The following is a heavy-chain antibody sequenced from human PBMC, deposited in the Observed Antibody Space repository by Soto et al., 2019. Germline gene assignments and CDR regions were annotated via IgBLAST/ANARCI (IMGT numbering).Heavy chain of an antibody. J-gene: IGHJ3*02. D-gene: IGHD3-10*01. CDR1: GGSISGYY. CDR2: IHTSGST. CDR3: ARDLTVRGELAFDI. V-gene: IGHV4-4*07. Sequence: SVTLSLTCTVAGGSISGYYLSWIRQLAGKGLEWIGRIHTSGSTIYNPALKSRITMSVDTSKNQFSLKLSSVTAADTAVYYCARDLTVRGELAFDIWGQGTMVTVSS.